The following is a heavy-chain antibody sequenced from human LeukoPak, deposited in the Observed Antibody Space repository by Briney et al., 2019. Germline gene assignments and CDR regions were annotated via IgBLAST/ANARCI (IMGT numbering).Heavy chain of an antibody. CDR3: ARALSIAAAAGGY. V-gene: IGHV7-4-1*02. D-gene: IGHD6-13*01. Sequence: ASVKVSCKTSGYTFNAYYMHWVRQAPGQGLEWMGWINTNTGNPTYAQGFTGRFVFSLDTSVTTAYLQISSLKTEDTAVYYCARALSIAAAAGGYWGQGTLVTVSS. CDR2: INTNTGNP. CDR1: GYTFNAYY. J-gene: IGHJ4*02.